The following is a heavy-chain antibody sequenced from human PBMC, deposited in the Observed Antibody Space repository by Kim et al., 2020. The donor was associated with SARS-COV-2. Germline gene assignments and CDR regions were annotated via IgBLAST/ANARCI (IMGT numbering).Heavy chain of an antibody. CDR1: GGSFSGYY. Sequence: SETLSLTCAVYGGSFSGYYWSWIRQPPGKGLEWIGEINHSGSTNYNPSLKSRVTISVDTSKNQFSLKLSSVTAADTAVYYCARGPDYGDYRGGVFYYYYYGMDVWGQGTTVTVSS. CDR2: INHSGST. J-gene: IGHJ6*02. CDR3: ARGPDYGDYRGGVFYYYYYGMDV. D-gene: IGHD4-17*01. V-gene: IGHV4-34*01.